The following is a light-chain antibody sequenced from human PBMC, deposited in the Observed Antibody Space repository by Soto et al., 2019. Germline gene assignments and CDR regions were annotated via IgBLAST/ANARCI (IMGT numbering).Light chain of an antibody. CDR3: PQYNSYVT. V-gene: IGKV1-5*01. CDR1: QSISSW. Sequence: DIQMTQSPSTLSASVGDRVTITCRASQSISSWLAWYQQKPGKAPKLLIYDASSLESGVPSRFSGSGSGTEFTLTISSLQPDDFATYYSPQYNSYVTFGQGTKLEIK. J-gene: IGKJ1*01. CDR2: DAS.